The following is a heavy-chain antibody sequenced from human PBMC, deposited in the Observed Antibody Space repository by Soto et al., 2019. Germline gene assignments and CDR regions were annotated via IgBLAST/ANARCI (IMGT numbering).Heavy chain of an antibody. J-gene: IGHJ4*02. D-gene: IGHD2-21*01. CDR3: ARDQGTYCGGDCYIDY. Sequence: GGSVRLSCAASGFTFSSYGMLWVRQAPGKGLEWVAVIWYDGSNKYYADSVKGRFTISRDNSKNTLYLQMNSLRAEDTAVYYCARDQGTYCGGDCYIDYWGQGTLVTVSS. CDR1: GFTFSSYG. CDR2: IWYDGSNK. V-gene: IGHV3-33*01.